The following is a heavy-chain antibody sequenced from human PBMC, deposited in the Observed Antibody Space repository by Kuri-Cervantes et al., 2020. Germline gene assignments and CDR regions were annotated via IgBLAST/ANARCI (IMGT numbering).Heavy chain of an antibody. CDR1: GYTFTSYC. D-gene: IGHD3-22*01. CDR3: AAESYHDSSGYYPLGFDI. J-gene: IGHJ3*02. Sequence: ASVKVSCKASGYTFTSYCMHWVRQAPRQGLEWMGIINPSGGSTSYAQKFQGRVTMTRDTSTSTVYMELSSLRSEDTAVYYCAAESYHDSSGYYPLGFDIWGQGTMVTVSS. CDR2: INPSGGST. V-gene: IGHV1-46*01.